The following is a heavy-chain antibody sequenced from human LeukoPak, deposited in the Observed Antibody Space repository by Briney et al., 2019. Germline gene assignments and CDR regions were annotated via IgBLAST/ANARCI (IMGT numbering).Heavy chain of an antibody. V-gene: IGHV1-2*06. CDR3: ARGGRSGYRYFDY. D-gene: IGHD5-18*01. CDR1: EYTFTDYY. J-gene: IGHJ4*02. Sequence: ASVKVSCKASEYTFTDYYIHWIRQAPGQGLEWMGRISPNTGGTDHAQEFRDKTTMTRDTSLSTAYIELSRLISDDTAVYYCARGGRSGYRYFDYWGQGTLVTVSS. CDR2: ISPNTGGT.